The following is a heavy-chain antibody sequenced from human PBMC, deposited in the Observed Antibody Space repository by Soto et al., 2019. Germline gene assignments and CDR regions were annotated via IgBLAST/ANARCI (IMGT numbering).Heavy chain of an antibody. CDR1: GYTFTSYA. J-gene: IGHJ6*02. V-gene: IGHV1-3*01. CDR3: ARGGPRDSSGYYSAYYYGMDV. D-gene: IGHD3-22*01. Sequence: ASVKVSCKASGYTFTSYAMHWVRQAPGQRLEWMGWINAGNGNTKYSQKFQGRVTITRDTSASTAYMELSSLRSEDTAVYYCARGGPRDSSGYYSAYYYGMDVWGQGTTVTVSS. CDR2: INAGNGNT.